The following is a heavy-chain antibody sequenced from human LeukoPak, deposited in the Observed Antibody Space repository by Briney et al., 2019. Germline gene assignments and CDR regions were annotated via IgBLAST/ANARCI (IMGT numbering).Heavy chain of an antibody. J-gene: IGHJ4*02. Sequence: ASVKVSCKASGGTFSSYAISWVRQAPGQGLEWMGRIIPILGIANYAQKFQGRVTITADKSTSTAYMELSSLRSEDTAVYYCARVKGPKSPFAFDYWGQGTLVTVSS. CDR2: IIPILGIA. CDR3: ARVKGPKSPFAFDY. V-gene: IGHV1-69*04. CDR1: GGTFSSYA.